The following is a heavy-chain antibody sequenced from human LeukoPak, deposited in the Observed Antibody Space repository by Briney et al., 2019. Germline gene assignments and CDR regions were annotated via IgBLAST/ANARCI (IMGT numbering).Heavy chain of an antibody. CDR1: GYTFTSYA. CDR3: ARVRCSGGSCYIFDY. CDR2: INAGNGNT. Sequence: ASVKVSCKASGYTFTSYAMHWVRQAPGQRLEWMGWINAGNGNTKYSQKFQGRVTITRDTSASTAYMELSSLRSEDTAVYYCARVRCSGGSCYIFDYWGQGTLVTVSS. V-gene: IGHV1-3*01. J-gene: IGHJ4*02. D-gene: IGHD2-15*01.